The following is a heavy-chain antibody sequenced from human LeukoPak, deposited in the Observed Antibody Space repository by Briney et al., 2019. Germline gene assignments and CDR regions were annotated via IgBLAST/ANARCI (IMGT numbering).Heavy chain of an antibody. V-gene: IGHV3-66*01. CDR3: ARESHNWNNLDAVEI. J-gene: IGHJ3*02. CDR1: GFSVSVNY. CDR2: LFASGYF. D-gene: IGHD1/OR15-1a*01. Sequence: GGSLRLSCAASGFSVSVNYMSWVRQAPGKGLEWVSVLFASGYFKYADSVKGRFTISRDNSENTLDLHMHSLRAEDTAVYYCARESHNWNNLDAVEIWGQGTMVAVSS.